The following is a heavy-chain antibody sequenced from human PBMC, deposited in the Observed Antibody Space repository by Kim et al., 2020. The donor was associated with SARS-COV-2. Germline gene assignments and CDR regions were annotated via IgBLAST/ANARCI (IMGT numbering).Heavy chain of an antibody. Sequence: SGPTLVKPTQTLTLTCTFSGFSLSTSGMCVSWIRQPPGKALEWLARIDWDDDKYYSTSLKTRLTISKDTSKNQVVLTMTNMDPVDTATYYCARIPIYCGGDCYSAYYYYGMDVWGQGTTVTVSS. CDR3: ARIPIYCGGDCYSAYYYYGMDV. J-gene: IGHJ6*02. V-gene: IGHV2-70*11. CDR1: GFSLSTSGMC. D-gene: IGHD2-21*02. CDR2: IDWDDDK.